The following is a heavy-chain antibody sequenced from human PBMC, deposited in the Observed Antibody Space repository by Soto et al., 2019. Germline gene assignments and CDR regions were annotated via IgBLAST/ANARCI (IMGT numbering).Heavy chain of an antibody. CDR1: GGSISSYY. D-gene: IGHD4-17*01. Sequence: SETLSLTCTVSGGSISSYYWSWIRQPPGKGLEWIGYIYYSGSTNYNPSLKSRVTISVDTSKNQFSLKLSSVTAADTAVYYCASSSVTSVAFDIWDQGTMVTVSS. CDR3: ASSSVTSVAFDI. CDR2: IYYSGST. V-gene: IGHV4-59*08. J-gene: IGHJ3*02.